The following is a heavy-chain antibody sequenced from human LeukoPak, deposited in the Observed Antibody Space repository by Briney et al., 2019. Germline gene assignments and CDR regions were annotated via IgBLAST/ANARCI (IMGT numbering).Heavy chain of an antibody. V-gene: IGHV4-39*07. CDR1: GGSVTSGTYH. CDR2: VYFDGGT. D-gene: IGHD3-16*01. J-gene: IGHJ5*02. CDR3: ARDHYYDGRGRFDP. Sequence: SEALSLTCSVSGGSVTSGTYHWGWIRQPPGKGLEWIGSVYFDGGTHYNPSLQSRVTISVDTSKNQFSLRLSSVTAADTALYYCARDHYYDGRGRFDPWGQGTLVTVSS.